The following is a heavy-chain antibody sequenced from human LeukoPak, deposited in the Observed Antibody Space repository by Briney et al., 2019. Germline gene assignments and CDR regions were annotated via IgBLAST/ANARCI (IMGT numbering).Heavy chain of an antibody. J-gene: IGHJ4*02. D-gene: IGHD5-18*01. CDR3: ARDLSGIAGYTYGRGIDY. V-gene: IGHV3-7*01. CDR2: IKKDGSEK. CDR1: GFTFSSHW. Sequence: GGSLRLSCAASGFTFSSHWVSWVRQAPGKGLEWVANIKKDGSEKYYVDAVKGRFTISRDNAKTSLYLQMNSLRAEDTAVYYCARDLSGIAGYTYGRGIDYWGQGTLVTVSS.